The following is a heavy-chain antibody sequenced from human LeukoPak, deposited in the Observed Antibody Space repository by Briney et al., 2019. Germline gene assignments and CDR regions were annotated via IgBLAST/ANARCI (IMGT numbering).Heavy chain of an antibody. CDR1: GGSISSGAYC. D-gene: IGHD5-24*01. J-gene: IGHJ4*02. CDR3: ASNLHGYNNFDY. V-gene: IGHV4-39*01. Sequence: SETLSLTCTVSGGSISSGAYCWGWIRQPPGKGLECIGNIYYTGNTYYNPSLKSRVTISVDTSKNQFSLKLGSVTAADTAVYYCASNLHGYNNFDYWGQGILVTVSS. CDR2: IYYTGNT.